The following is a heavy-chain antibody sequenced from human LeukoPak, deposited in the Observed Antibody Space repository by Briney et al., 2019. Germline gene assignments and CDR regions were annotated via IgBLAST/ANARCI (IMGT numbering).Heavy chain of an antibody. Sequence: GGSLRLSCAASGFTFSDHWMSWVRQAPGKGLEWVANIKQDESKRYYVDSVKGRFTISRDNAKNSLYLQINSLRAEDTAVYYCAREASLYCSGNDCYWAFDRWGQGTLVTVSP. J-gene: IGHJ5*02. CDR2: IKQDESKR. CDR1: GFTFSDHW. D-gene: IGHD2-15*01. CDR3: AREASLYCSGNDCYWAFDR. V-gene: IGHV3-7*01.